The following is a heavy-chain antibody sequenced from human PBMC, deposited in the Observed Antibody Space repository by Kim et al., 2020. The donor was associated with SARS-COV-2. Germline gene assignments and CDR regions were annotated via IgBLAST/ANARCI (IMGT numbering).Heavy chain of an antibody. V-gene: IGHV4-59*08. Sequence: SETLSLTCSVSGGSISSYYWSWIRQPPGKGLEWVGFIYYNGNTNYNPSLKSRLSMSMDTSENQFFLNLSSVTAAATALYYCARQRRISVFGYYMDVWGKG. CDR3: ARQRRISVFGYYMDV. CDR2: IYYNGNT. D-gene: IGHD6-19*01. CDR1: GGSISSYY. J-gene: IGHJ6*03.